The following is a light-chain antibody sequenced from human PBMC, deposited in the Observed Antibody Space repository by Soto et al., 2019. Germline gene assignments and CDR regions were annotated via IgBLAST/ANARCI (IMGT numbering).Light chain of an antibody. V-gene: IGKV1-9*01. CDR2: TAS. CDR3: LQDHDDSWT. J-gene: IGKJ1*01. CDR1: QGIRSY. Sequence: DVQLPQSPSFLSASVGDRVTITCRASQGIRSYLAWYQQKPGKAPKLLIYTASTLQSGVPSRFSGSGSGTEFTLTISSLQPEDFATYYCLQDHDDSWTFGQGTKVDIK.